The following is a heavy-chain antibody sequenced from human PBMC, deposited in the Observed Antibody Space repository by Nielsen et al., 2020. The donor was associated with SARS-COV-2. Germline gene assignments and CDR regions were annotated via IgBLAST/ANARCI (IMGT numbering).Heavy chain of an antibody. J-gene: IGHJ4*02. CDR3: ARGAGASSGPLDY. CDR1: GDSIGTYY. CDR2: MYYSGSA. D-gene: IGHD6-19*01. V-gene: IGHV4-59*01. Sequence: SETLSLTCTVSGDSIGTYYWTWIRQPPGKGLDWIGYMYYSGSAKYKSPLKSRVTISLDTSKNQISLRLTSVTAADTAVYFCARGAGASSGPLDYWGQGALVTVSS.